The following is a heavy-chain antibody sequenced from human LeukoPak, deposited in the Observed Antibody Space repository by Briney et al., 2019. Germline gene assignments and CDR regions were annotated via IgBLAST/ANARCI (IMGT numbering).Heavy chain of an antibody. CDR2: ITGSGGST. D-gene: IGHD3-22*01. CDR3: AKAHYYDSSGYPNDAFDI. J-gene: IGHJ3*02. CDR1: GFTFNRFY. V-gene: IGHV3-23*01. Sequence: GGSLRLSCSASGFTFNRFYLHWVRQAPGKGLEWVSGITGSGGSTYYADSVKGRFTISRDNSKNTLYLQMNSLRAEDTAVYFCAKAHYYDSSGYPNDAFDIWGQGTMVTVSS.